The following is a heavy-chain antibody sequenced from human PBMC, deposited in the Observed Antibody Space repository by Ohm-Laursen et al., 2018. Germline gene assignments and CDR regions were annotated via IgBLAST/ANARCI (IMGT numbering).Heavy chain of an antibody. J-gene: IGHJ4*02. CDR1: GFTFSSYW. D-gene: IGHD3-16*02. CDR3: AREGRGYYDYVWGRYRHGTRFFDY. Sequence: SLRLSCTASGFTFSSYWMSWVRQAPGKGLEWVANIKQDGSEKYYVDSVKGRFTISRDNAKNSLYLQMNSLRAEDTAVYYCAREGRGYYDYVWGRYRHGTRFFDYWGQGALVTVSS. V-gene: IGHV3-7*01. CDR2: IKQDGSEK.